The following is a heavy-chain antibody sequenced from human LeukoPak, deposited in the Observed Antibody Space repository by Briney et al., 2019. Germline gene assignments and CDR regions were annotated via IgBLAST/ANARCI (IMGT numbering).Heavy chain of an antibody. CDR1: GGSFSGYY. J-gene: IGHJ4*01. D-gene: IGHD6-19*01. CDR3: ARVAVAGIDF. CDR2: INHSGST. Sequence: SETLSLTCAVYGGSFSGYYWSWIRQPPGKGLEWIGEINHSGSTNYNPSLKSRVTISVDTSKNQFSLKLSQVTAAGTAVYYCARVAVAGIDFWGHGTLVTVSS. V-gene: IGHV4-34*01.